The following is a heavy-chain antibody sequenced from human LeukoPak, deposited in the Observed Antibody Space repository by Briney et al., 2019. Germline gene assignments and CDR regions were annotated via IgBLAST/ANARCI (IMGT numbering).Heavy chain of an antibody. CDR3: VRPSQGYFQN. V-gene: IGHV3-72*01. CDR1: GFDFSEHE. Sequence: GGSLRLSGAASGFDFSEHEMDWVRQAPGRGHEWLARIRNKNHGYTTEYAASVKGRFTISRDDSTNSLRLQMNSLKTDDTAVYYCVRPSQGYFQNWGQGTLVTVSS. J-gene: IGHJ1*01. CDR2: IRNKNHGYTT.